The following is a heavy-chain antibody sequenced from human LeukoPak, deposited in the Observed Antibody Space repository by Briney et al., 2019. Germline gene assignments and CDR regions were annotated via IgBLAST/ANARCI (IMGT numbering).Heavy chain of an antibody. V-gene: IGHV3-11*04. D-gene: IGHD5-18*01. Sequence: AGGSLRLSCAASGFTFSDYYMSWIRQAPGKGLEWVSYISSSGSTIYYADSVKGRFTISRDNAKNSLYLQMNSLRAEDTAVYYCAREYRRYSYGSLFGFDYWGQGTLVTVSS. CDR1: GFTFSDYY. CDR3: AREYRRYSYGSLFGFDY. CDR2: ISSSGSTI. J-gene: IGHJ4*02.